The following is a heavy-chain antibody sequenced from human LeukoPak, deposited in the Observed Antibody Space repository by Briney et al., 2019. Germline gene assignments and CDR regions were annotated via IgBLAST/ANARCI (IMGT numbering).Heavy chain of an antibody. CDR3: ARDQGVYGDYQSYYYYYGMDV. CDR2: IYYSGST. D-gene: IGHD4-17*01. Sequence: PSETLSLTCTVSGVSISSYYWSWIRQPPGKGLEWIGYIYYSGSTNYNPSLKSRVTISVDTSKNQFSLKLSSVTAADTAVYYCARDQGVYGDYQSYYYYYGMDVWGQGTTVTVSS. CDR1: GVSISSYY. J-gene: IGHJ6*02. V-gene: IGHV4-59*01.